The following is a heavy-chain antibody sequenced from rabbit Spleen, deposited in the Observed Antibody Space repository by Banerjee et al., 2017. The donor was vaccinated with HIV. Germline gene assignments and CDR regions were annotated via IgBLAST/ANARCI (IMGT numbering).Heavy chain of an antibody. CDR1: GFDFSRYY. CDR3: VKEVAGKFGL. D-gene: IGHD4-1*01. CDR2: IDPIFGIA. J-gene: IGHJ4*01. V-gene: IGHV1S7*01. Sequence: QLVESGGGLVQPGGSLKLSCKASGFDFSRYYMSWVRQAPGKGLEWIGDIDPIFGIAVYASGVNGRFTISSHNAQNTLYLQLNSLTAADTATYFCVKEVAGKFGLWGPGTLVTVS.